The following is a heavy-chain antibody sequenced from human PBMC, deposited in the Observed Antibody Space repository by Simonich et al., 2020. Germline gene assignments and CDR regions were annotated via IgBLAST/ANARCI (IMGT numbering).Heavy chain of an antibody. CDR3: AKSRIVGATTDAFDI. CDR2: IWYDGSNK. V-gene: IGHV3-30*18. J-gene: IGHJ3*02. Sequence: QVQLVESGGGVVQPGRSLRLSCAASGFTFSSYGMHWVRQAPGKGREWVAVIWYDGSNKYYADSVKGRFTISRDKSKNTLYLQMNSLRAEDTAMYYCAKSRIVGATTDAFDIWGQGTMVTVSS. CDR1: GFTFSSYG. D-gene: IGHD1-26*01.